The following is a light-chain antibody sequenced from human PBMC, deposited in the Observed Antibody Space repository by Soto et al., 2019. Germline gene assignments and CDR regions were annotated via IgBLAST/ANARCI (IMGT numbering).Light chain of an antibody. CDR1: QSVSSN. J-gene: IGKJ1*01. CDR3: QQYNNWPWT. V-gene: IGKV3-15*01. CDR2: GAS. Sequence: EIVMTQSPVTLSVSPGERATLSCRASQSVSSNLAWYQHKPAQAPRLLIYGASTRATGIPARFSGSGSGTEFTLTISSLQSEDFAVYYCQQYNNWPWTFGQGTKVEIK.